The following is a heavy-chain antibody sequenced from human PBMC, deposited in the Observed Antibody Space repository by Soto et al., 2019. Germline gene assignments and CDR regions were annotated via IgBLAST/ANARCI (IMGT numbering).Heavy chain of an antibody. Sequence: ASVKVSWKTAGYTFTDYDINWVRQAPGQGLEWMGWVSPDNGNAGYAQHFQGRVTLTSDTSISTAYMELSSLTSEDTAVYYCEVTTGYWGQGTMVTVSS. D-gene: IGHD2-21*02. J-gene: IGHJ4*02. CDR2: VSPDNGNA. CDR1: GYTFTDYD. V-gene: IGHV1-8*01. CDR3: EVTTGY.